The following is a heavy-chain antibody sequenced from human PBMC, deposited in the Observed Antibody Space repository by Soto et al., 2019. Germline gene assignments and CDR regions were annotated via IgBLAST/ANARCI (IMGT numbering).Heavy chain of an antibody. J-gene: IGHJ6*04. D-gene: IGHD4-17*01. CDR2: IIPIFGTA. CDR3: AEPAGDLPLEDGMEP. V-gene: IGHV1-69*12. Sequence: QVQLVQSGAEVKKPGSSVKVSCKASGGTFSSYAISWVRQAPGQGLEWMGGIIPIFGTANYAQKFQGRITITAAESPSPPTMTLGSLELNATAVYTCAEPAGDLPLEDGMEPWGNGTTDTFSS. CDR1: GGTFSSYA.